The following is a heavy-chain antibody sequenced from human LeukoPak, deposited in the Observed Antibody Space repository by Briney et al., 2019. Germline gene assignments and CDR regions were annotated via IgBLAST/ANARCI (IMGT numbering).Heavy chain of an antibody. J-gene: IGHJ4*02. CDR3: ARVFRTFGGVMGY. CDR2: ISSSSTYI. Sequence: GGSLRLSCAASGFTFNTYTVGWVRQAPGKRLEWVASISSSSTYIYYADSVKGRFTISRDNAKNSLSLQMHSLRAEDTAVYYCARVFRTFGGVMGYWGQGTLVTVSS. V-gene: IGHV3-21*04. D-gene: IGHD3-16*01. CDR1: GFTFNTYT.